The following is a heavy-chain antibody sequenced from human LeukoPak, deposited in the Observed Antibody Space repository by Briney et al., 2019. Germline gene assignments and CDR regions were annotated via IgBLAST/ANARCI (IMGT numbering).Heavy chain of an antibody. Sequence: GGSLRLSCAASGFTFSSYSMNGVRQAPGKGLEWVSSISSSSSYIYYADSMKGRFTISRDNAKNSLYLQMNSLRAEDTAVYYCAPSLAAGMMGSFDYWGQGTLVTVSS. CDR2: ISSSSSYI. J-gene: IGHJ4*02. D-gene: IGHD6-19*01. CDR1: GFTFSSYS. CDR3: APSLAAGMMGSFDY. V-gene: IGHV3-21*01.